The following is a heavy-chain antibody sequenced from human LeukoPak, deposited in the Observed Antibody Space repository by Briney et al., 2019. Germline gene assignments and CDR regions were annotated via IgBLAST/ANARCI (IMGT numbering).Heavy chain of an antibody. V-gene: IGHV3-23*01. CDR3: AKERDETGYFTAPFDQ. CDR2: ISGSGSTT. D-gene: IGHD3-9*01. CDR1: GFSFSTFA. Sequence: GASLRLSCAASGFSFSTFAMNWVRQAPGKGLEWVSGISGSGSTTYYADSVKGRLTTSRDNSNNTLFLQMDRLKGEDTAVYFCAKERDETGYFTAPFDQWGQGTLVTVSS. J-gene: IGHJ4*02.